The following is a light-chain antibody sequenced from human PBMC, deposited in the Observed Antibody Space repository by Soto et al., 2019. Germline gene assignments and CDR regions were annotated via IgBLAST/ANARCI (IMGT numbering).Light chain of an antibody. CDR1: HSVSSSY. V-gene: IGKV3-20*01. Sequence: EIVLTQSTGTLSLSPGERATLSCRASHSVSSSYLAWYQQKPGQAPRLLIYGASSRATGIPDRFSGSGSGTDFTLTISRLEPEDFAVYYCQQYGSSPPWTFGQGTKVEIK. CDR3: QQYGSSPPWT. CDR2: GAS. J-gene: IGKJ1*01.